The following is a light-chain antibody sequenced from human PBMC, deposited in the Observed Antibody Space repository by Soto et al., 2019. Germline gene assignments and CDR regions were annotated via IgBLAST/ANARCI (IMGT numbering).Light chain of an antibody. Sequence: QSALTQPASVSGSPGQSITISCTGTSSDVGGYNYVSWYQQHPGKAPKLMIYEVNNRPSGISHRFSGSKSGNTASLTISGLQAEDEADYYCSSYTSSSTLVLFAGGTKVTVL. V-gene: IGLV2-14*01. CDR2: EVN. J-gene: IGLJ2*01. CDR1: SSDVGGYNY. CDR3: SSYTSSSTLVL.